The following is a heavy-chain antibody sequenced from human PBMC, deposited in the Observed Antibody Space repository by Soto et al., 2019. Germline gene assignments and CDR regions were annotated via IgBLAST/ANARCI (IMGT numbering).Heavy chain of an antibody. CDR2: IKQDGSEK. J-gene: IGHJ4*02. CDR1: GFTFSSYW. Sequence: PGGPLRLSGTASGFTFSSYWMSWGRQCPGKGLEWVGNIKQDGSEKYYVDSVKRRSTISRENAKNSLYLQMNRLRAEDTAVYYCAGAGYSRSWFYCFDYWGQGTLVTVSS. D-gene: IGHD6-13*01. CDR3: AGAGYSRSWFYCFDY. V-gene: IGHV3-7*01.